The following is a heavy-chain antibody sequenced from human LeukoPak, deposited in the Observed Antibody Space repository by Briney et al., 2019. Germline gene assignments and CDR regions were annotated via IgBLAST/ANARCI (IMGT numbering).Heavy chain of an antibody. CDR1: GYTFTSYD. CDR2: MNPNSGNT. D-gene: IGHD3-22*01. J-gene: IGHJ6*03. CDR3: ARGLYYDSSGYYHGGYYYYYMDV. Sequence: ASVKVSCKASGYTFTSYDINWVRQATGQGLEWMGWMNPNSGNTGYAQKFQGRVTMTRNTSISTAYMELSSLRSEDTAVYYCARGLYYDSSGYYHGGYYYYYMDVWGKGTTVTISS. V-gene: IGHV1-8*02.